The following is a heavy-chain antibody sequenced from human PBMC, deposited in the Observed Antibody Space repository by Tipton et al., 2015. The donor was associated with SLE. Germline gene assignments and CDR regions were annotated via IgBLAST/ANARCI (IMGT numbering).Heavy chain of an antibody. V-gene: IGHV3-20*04. CDR3: ARERRLAARPQYYFDY. CDR2: ISWRGAHT. Sequence: SLRLSCAASGFTFDDYGMSWVRQGSGKGLEWVSGISWRGAHTAYVDSVKGRFTISRDNAKNSLYLQMNSLRAEDTAVYYCARERRLAARPQYYFDYWGQGTLVTVSS. J-gene: IGHJ4*02. D-gene: IGHD6-6*01. CDR1: GFTFDDYG.